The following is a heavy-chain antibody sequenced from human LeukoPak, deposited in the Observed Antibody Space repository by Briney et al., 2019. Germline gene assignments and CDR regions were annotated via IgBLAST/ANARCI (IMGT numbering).Heavy chain of an antibody. CDR3: ARGEGSGWYIFGVEH. CDR2: IIPIFGTA. J-gene: IGHJ5*02. V-gene: IGHV1-69*06. Sequence: SVKVSCKASGGTFSSYAISWVRQAPGQGLEWMGGIIPIFGTANYAQKFQGRVTITADKSTTTAYMELSSLTSEDTAMYYCARGEGSGWYIFGVEHWGQGTLVTVSS. CDR1: GGTFSSYA. D-gene: IGHD6-19*01.